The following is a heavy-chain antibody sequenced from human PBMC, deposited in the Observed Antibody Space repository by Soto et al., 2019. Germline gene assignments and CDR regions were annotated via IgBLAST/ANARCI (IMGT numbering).Heavy chain of an antibody. CDR1: GFTFSSYG. Sequence: GGSLRLSCAASGFTFSSYGMHWVRQAPGKGLEWVAVISYDGSNKYYADSVKGRFTISRDNSKNTLYLQMNSLRAEDTAVYYCAKDRAGQRAWVYYYYGMDVWGQGTTVTVSS. CDR3: AKDRAGQRAWVYYYYGMDV. CDR2: ISYDGSNK. J-gene: IGHJ6*02. D-gene: IGHD3-16*01. V-gene: IGHV3-30*18.